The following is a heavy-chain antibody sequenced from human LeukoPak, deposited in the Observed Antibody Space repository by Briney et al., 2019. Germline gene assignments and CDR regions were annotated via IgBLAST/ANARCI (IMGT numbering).Heavy chain of an antibody. CDR3: ARKALPGNWFDP. CDR2: IFTSGST. Sequence: PSETLSLTCTVSGDSFSTYYWSWIRQPAGKGLEWIGRIFTSGSTNYNPSLKSRVTMSLDTSKNQFSLKLSSVTAADTAVYYCARKALPGNWFDPWGQGALVTVSS. CDR1: GDSFSTYY. V-gene: IGHV4-4*07. J-gene: IGHJ5*02.